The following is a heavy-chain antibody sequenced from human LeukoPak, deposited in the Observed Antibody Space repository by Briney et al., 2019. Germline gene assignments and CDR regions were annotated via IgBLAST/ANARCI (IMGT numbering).Heavy chain of an antibody. CDR3: ARVRTEWYIDL. CDR1: GFIFSPYW. V-gene: IGHV3-7*01. D-gene: IGHD2-8*02. J-gene: IGHJ2*01. CDR2: MKEDGGEK. Sequence: PGGSLRLSCAASGFIFSPYWVTWVRQAPGMGLEWVANMKEDGGEKCYVDSVRGRFTISRDNAKNSLYLQMYSLRVEDTGVYYCARVRTEWYIDLWGRGTLVTVST.